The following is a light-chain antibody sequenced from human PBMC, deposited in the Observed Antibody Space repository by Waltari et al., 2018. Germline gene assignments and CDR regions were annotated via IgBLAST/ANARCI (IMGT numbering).Light chain of an antibody. CDR1: QSRSTN. V-gene: IGKV3-15*01. CDR3: QQYDDWPAT. CDR2: NGA. J-gene: IGKJ1*01. Sequence: ERVMTQSPDILSASPGETVTLSCRASQSRSTNVAWYQHKPGQAPRLLIYNGATRHTRIPATFSGSGSGTEFTLTISSLQPEDFAVYFCQQYDDWPATFGQGTKVDI.